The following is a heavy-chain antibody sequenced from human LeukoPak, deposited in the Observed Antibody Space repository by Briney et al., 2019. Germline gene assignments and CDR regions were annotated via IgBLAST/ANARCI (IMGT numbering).Heavy chain of an antibody. V-gene: IGHV4-39*01. CDR3: ARLEYSSLSVGY. CDR2: IYYSGST. D-gene: IGHD6-6*01. J-gene: IGHJ4*02. Sequence: PSETLSLTCTVSGGSISGSSYYWGWIRQPPGKGLEWIGSIYYSGSTYYNPSLKSRVTISVDTSKNQFSLKLSSVTAADTAVYYCARLEYSSLSVGYWGQGTLVTVSS. CDR1: GGSISGSSYY.